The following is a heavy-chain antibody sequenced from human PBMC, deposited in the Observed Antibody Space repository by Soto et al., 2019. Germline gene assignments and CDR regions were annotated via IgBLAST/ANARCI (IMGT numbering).Heavy chain of an antibody. CDR2: IYHGGST. J-gene: IGHJ4*02. V-gene: IGHV4-38-2*02. CDR1: GYSISSGDY. CDR3: ARESIVGATPRIDY. D-gene: IGHD1-26*01. Sequence: SETQSLTCSVSGYSISSGDYWGWLRQPPGKGLEWIGSIYHGGSTYYNPSLNSRVTLSIDMTNNHVSLILSSVTAADTAVYYCARESIVGATPRIDYWGQGTLVTGSS.